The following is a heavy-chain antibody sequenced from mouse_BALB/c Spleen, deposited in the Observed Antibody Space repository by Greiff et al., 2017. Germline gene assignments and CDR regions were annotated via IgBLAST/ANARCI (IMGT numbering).Heavy chain of an antibody. CDR1: GFNIKDTY. Sequence: EVKLEESGAELVKPGASVKLSCTASGFNIKDTYMHWVKQRPEQGLEWIGRIDPANGNTKYDPKFQGKATITADTSSNTAYLQLSSLTSEDTAVYYCAPHPTGFAYWGQGTLVTVSA. V-gene: IGHV14-3*02. J-gene: IGHJ3*01. D-gene: IGHD3-1*01. CDR3: APHPTGFAY. CDR2: IDPANGNT.